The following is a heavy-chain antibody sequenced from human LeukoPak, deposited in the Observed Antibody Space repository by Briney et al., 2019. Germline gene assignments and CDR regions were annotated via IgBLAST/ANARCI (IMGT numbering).Heavy chain of an antibody. V-gene: IGHV4-34*01. D-gene: IGHD2-2*01. J-gene: IGHJ5*02. CDR2: INHSGST. CDR3: ARGKYCSSTSCLPYNWFDP. CDR1: GGSFSGYY. Sequence: LETLSLTCAVYGGSFSGYYWSWIRQPPGKGLEWIGEINHSGSTNYNPSLKSRVTISVDTSKNQFSLKLSSVTAADTAVYYCARGKYCSSTSCLPYNWFDPWGQGTLVTVSS.